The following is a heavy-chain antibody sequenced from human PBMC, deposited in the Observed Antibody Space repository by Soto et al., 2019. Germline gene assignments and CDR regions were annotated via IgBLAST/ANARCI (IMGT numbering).Heavy chain of an antibody. CDR1: GFSLTTSGVG. CDR3: AHRVLRAVFGLVTTTAIYFDF. V-gene: IGHV2-5*02. CDR2: IYWDDDK. J-gene: IGHJ4*02. Sequence: QITLNESGPTQVKPRQTLTLTCTFSGFSLTTSGVGVGWIRQSPGKAPEWLALIYWDDDKRYRPSLKSRLTITKDASKKQVVLTLADLDPADTATYSCAHRVLRAVFGLVTTTAIYFDFWGQGTPVAVSS. D-gene: IGHD3-3*01.